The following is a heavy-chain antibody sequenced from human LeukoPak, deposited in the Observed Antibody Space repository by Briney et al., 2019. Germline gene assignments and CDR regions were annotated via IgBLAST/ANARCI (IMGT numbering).Heavy chain of an antibody. Sequence: GASVKVSCKASGYTFTSYYMHWVRQAPGQGLEWMGIINPSGGSTSYAQKFQGRVTMTRDTSTSTVYMELSSLRSEDTAVYYCARDGPNCSGGSCLMYWGQGTLVTVSS. CDR1: GYTFTSYY. CDR2: INPSGGST. CDR3: ARDGPNCSGGSCLMY. D-gene: IGHD2-15*01. J-gene: IGHJ4*02. V-gene: IGHV1-46*01.